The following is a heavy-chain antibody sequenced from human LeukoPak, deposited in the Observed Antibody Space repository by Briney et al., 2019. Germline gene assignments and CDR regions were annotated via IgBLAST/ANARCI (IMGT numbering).Heavy chain of an antibody. CDR2: ISGSGGST. Sequence: PGASLRVSCAASGFTFSSYAMSWVRQAPGKGLEWVSAISGSGGSTNYADSVKGRFTISRDNSKNTLYLQMNSLRAEDTAVYYCAKDGRVAVAATGYYGMDVWGQGTTVTVSS. V-gene: IGHV3-23*01. CDR3: AKDGRVAVAATGYYGMDV. J-gene: IGHJ6*02. CDR1: GFTFSSYA. D-gene: IGHD6-19*01.